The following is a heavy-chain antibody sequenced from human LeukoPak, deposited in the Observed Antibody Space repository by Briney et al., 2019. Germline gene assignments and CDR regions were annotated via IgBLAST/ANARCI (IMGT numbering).Heavy chain of an antibody. D-gene: IGHD3-9*01. Sequence: SETLSLTCTVSGGSISSSSYYWGWIRQPPGKGLEWIGEINHSGSTNYNPSLKSRVTISVDTSKNQFSLKLSSVTAADTAVYYCARGTTIFVDYWGQGTLVTVSS. V-gene: IGHV4-39*07. CDR1: GGSISSSSYY. J-gene: IGHJ4*02. CDR3: ARGTTIFVDY. CDR2: INHSGST.